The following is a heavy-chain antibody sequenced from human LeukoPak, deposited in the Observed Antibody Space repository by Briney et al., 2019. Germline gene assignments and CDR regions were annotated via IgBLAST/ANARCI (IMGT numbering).Heavy chain of an antibody. CDR2: ISSSGTTV. J-gene: IGHJ6*02. CDR3: ARVRTAAGTYGYYYGMDV. V-gene: IGHV3-48*03. CDR1: GFTFRSYE. Sequence: GGSLRLSCAASGFTFRSYEMNWVRQAPGRGLEWVSYISSSGTTVYYADSVKGRFTISRDNAKNSLYLQMNSLRAEDTAVYYCARVRTAAGTYGYYYGMDVWGQGTTVTVSS. D-gene: IGHD6-13*01.